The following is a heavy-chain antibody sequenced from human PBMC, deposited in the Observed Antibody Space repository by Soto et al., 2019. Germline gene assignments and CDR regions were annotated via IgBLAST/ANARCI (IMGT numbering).Heavy chain of an antibody. CDR3: ARSQGSSTSLEIYYYYYYGMDV. J-gene: IGHJ6*02. CDR1: GYTFTGYY. CDR2: INPNSGGT. V-gene: IGHV1-2*02. D-gene: IGHD2-2*01. Sequence: ASVKVSCKAFGYTFTGYYMHWVRQAPGQGLEWMGWINPNSGGTNYAQKFQGRVTITADESTSTAYMELSSLRSEDTAVYYCARSQGSSTSLEIYYYYYYGMDVWGQGTTVTVSS.